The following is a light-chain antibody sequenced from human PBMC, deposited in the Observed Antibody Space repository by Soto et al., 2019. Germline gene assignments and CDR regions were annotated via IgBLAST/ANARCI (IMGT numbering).Light chain of an antibody. J-gene: IGKJ4*01. Sequence: EIVMTQSPATLSVSPGGRVTLFCRASQIVSRDVAWYQQRPGQAPRLLIYAASTWATGVPATFAGSGSGTEFSLTISSLQSEDVAVYFCQQYNEWPFTFGGGTKVEIK. V-gene: IGKV3-15*01. CDR2: AAS. CDR3: QQYNEWPFT. CDR1: QIVSRD.